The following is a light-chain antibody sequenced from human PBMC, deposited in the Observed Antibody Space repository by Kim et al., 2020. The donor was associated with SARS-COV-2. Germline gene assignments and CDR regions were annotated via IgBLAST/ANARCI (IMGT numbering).Light chain of an antibody. J-gene: IGKJ1*01. V-gene: IGKV2-28*01. CDR2: WGS. CDR3: MQTLQFPLT. Sequence: PASMSCRSRQSRLHSDGYHYLALYLQKPGQSPQFRIYWGSPRASWVPDRFSGSGSGTDFTLQITRLEAEDVGVYYCMQTLQFPLTLGQGTKVEIK. CDR1: QSRLHSDGYHY.